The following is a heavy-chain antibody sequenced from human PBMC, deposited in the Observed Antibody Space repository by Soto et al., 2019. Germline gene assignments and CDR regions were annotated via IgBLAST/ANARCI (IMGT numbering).Heavy chain of an antibody. CDR2: ISYDGTDE. J-gene: IGHJ4*02. CDR3: AKQGSEWIVTFAY. CDR1: GFSFSSYG. V-gene: IGHV3-30*18. D-gene: IGHD3-3*01. Sequence: QVQLVESGGGVVQPGRSLRLSCAASGFSFSSYGMHWVRQAPGKGLEWVAMISYDGTDEYYADSVKGRITISRDNSENAVDLQTPSLTTGAPGVSYCAKQGSEWIVTFAYWGQGPLVTSSS.